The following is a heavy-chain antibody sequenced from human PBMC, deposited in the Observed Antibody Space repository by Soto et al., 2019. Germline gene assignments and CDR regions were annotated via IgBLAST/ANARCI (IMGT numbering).Heavy chain of an antibody. CDR2: ISGSGGST. V-gene: IGHV3-23*01. CDR1: GFTFSSYA. Sequence: RRLSCAASGFTFSSYAMSWVRQAPGKGLEWVSAISGSGGSTYYADSVKGRFTISRDNSKNTLYLQMNSLRAEDTAVYYCAKDQGYSGYVDYYYYGMDVWGQGTKVTVYS. CDR3: AKDQGYSGYVDYYYYGMDV. J-gene: IGHJ6*02. D-gene: IGHD5-12*01.